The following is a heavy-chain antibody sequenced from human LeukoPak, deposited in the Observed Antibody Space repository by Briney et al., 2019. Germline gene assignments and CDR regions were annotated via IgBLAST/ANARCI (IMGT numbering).Heavy chain of an antibody. CDR3: TRCWSFDRGYCDF. J-gene: IGHJ4*02. V-gene: IGHV1-18*01. CDR2: VSAYNFGT. Sequence: ASMKVSCRTSGYTFTSYGITWVRQAPGQGPEWMGWVSAYNFGTDYAQKFQGRVTMTADTSTGTVYMELRSLKSDDTAIYYCTRCWSFDRGYCDFWGQGTLVTVSS. CDR1: GYTFTSYG.